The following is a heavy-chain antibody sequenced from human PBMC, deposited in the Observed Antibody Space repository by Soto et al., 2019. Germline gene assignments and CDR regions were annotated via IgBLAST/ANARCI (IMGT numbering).Heavy chain of an antibody. CDR2: IYYSGCT. CDR1: GDSINSNYC. V-gene: IGHV4-4*02. J-gene: IGHJ4*02. CDR3: ARDTGWGLGF. D-gene: IGHD6-19*01. Sequence: QVQLQESGPGLVRPSGTLSLTCAVSGDSINSNYCWTWVRQPPGKGLEWIAEIYYSGCTSYNPSLKSRVTISMDKSKNQFSLNLTSVTAADTAMYYCARDTGWGLGFWGQGTLVTVSS.